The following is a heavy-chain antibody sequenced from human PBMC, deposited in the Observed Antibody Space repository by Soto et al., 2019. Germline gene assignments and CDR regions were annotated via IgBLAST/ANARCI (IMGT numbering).Heavy chain of an antibody. J-gene: IGHJ4*02. D-gene: IGHD5-18*01. Sequence: PGGSLRLSCAASGFTFSSYSMNWFRQAPGKGLEWVSYISSSSSTIYYADSVKGRFTISRDNAKNSLYLQMNSLRAEDTAVYYCARVLPDAMVDYWGQGTLVTVSS. CDR3: ARVLPDAMVDY. CDR1: GFTFSSYS. CDR2: ISSSSSTI. V-gene: IGHV3-48*01.